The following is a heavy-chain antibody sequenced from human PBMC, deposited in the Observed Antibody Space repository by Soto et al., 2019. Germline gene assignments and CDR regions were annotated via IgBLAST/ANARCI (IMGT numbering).Heavy chain of an antibody. CDR1: GFTFSSYA. J-gene: IGHJ4*02. CDR3: AKDLLRGVVTAISDY. D-gene: IGHD2-21*02. CDR2: ISGSGGST. Sequence: EVQLLESGGGLVQPGGSLRLSCAASGFTFSSYAMSWVRQAPGKGLEWVSAISGSGGSTYYADSVKGRFTISRDNSKNTLYLQMNSLRAEDTAAYYCAKDLLRGVVTAISDYWGQGTLVTVSS. V-gene: IGHV3-23*01.